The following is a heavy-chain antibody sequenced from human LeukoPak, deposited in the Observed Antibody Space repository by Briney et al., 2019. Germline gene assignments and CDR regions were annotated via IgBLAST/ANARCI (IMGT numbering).Heavy chain of an antibody. D-gene: IGHD2-15*01. Sequence: ASVKVSCKASGYRFISNYIQWIRQAPGLGPEWIGWMHPGNGNTRYAEKFQGRVTMTRDASINTAYMDLGSLRSGDTAVYYCAREGSYCVGGDCYSFDFWGQGTLITVSS. J-gene: IGHJ4*02. CDR2: MHPGNGNT. CDR1: GYRFISNY. CDR3: AREGSYCVGGDCYSFDF. V-gene: IGHV1-2*02.